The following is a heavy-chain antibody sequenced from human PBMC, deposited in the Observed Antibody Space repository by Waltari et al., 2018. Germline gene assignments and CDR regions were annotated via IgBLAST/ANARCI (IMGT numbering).Heavy chain of an antibody. CDR1: GFTFSSYA. CDR2: IYSGGST. V-gene: IGHV3-23*03. D-gene: IGHD6-13*01. J-gene: IGHJ4*02. CDR3: AKSIAAAEGYFDY. Sequence: SLRLSCAASGFTFSSYAMSWVRQAPGKGLEWVSVIYSGGSTYYADSVKGRFTISRDNSKNTLYLQMNSLRAEDTAVYYCAKSIAAAEGYFDYWGQGTLVTVSS.